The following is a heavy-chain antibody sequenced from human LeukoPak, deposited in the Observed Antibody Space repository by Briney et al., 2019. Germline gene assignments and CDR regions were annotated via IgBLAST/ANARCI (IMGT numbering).Heavy chain of an antibody. D-gene: IGHD1-14*01. J-gene: IGHJ4*02. CDR1: GFSFSSYE. V-gene: IGHV3-30*02. Sequence: GGSLRLSCAASGFSFSSYEMNWVRQAPGKGMEWVTLIWSNGSKKYYGDSVKGRLTISRDNSKNTVHLEMNNLRPEDTAVYYCARNTGSSTVPGDWWGQGTLVSVSA. CDR2: IWSNGSKK. CDR3: ARNTGSSTVPGDW.